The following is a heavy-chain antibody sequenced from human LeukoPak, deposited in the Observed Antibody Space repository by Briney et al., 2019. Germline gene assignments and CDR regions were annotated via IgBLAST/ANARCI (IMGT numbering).Heavy chain of an antibody. CDR2: ISGDGGST. CDR3: AKDMWRFGELDYDY. D-gene: IGHD3-10*01. J-gene: IGHJ4*02. V-gene: IGHV3-43*02. CDR1: GFTLDDYA. Sequence: PGGSLRLSCAASGFTLDDYAMHWVRQAPGKGLEWVSLISGDGGSTYYADPVKGRFTISRDNSKNSLYLQMNSLRTEDTALYYCAKDMWRFGELDYDYWGQGTLVTVSS.